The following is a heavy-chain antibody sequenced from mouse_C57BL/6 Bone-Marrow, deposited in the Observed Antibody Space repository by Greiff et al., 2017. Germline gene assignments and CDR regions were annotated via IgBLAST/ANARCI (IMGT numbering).Heavy chain of an antibody. J-gene: IGHJ3*01. CDR2: IYPRSGNT. Sequence: QVQLQQSGAELARPGASVKLSCKASGYTFTSYGISWVKQRTGQGLEWIGEIYPRSGNTYYNEKFKGKATLTADKSSSTAYMELRSLTSEDSAVYFCARSAAYYSNYRAWFAYWGQGTLVTVSA. D-gene: IGHD2-5*01. V-gene: IGHV1-81*01. CDR1: GYTFTSYG. CDR3: ARSAAYYSNYRAWFAY.